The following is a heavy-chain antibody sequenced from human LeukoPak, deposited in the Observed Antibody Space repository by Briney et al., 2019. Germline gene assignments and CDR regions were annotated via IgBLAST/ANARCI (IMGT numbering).Heavy chain of an antibody. Sequence: PGGSLRLSCAASGFTFSSYAMSWVRQAPGKGLEWVSAISGSGGSTYYADSVKGRFTISRDNSKNTLYLQMNSLRAEDTAVYYCAKAGDIVVVVAAKGGDYWGQGTLVTVSS. V-gene: IGHV3-23*01. D-gene: IGHD2-15*01. CDR3: AKAGDIVVVVAAKGGDY. CDR2: ISGSGGST. CDR1: GFTFSSYA. J-gene: IGHJ4*02.